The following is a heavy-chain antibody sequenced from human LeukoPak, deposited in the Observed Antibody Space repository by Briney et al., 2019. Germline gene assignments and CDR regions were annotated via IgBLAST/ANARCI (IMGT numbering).Heavy chain of an antibody. CDR3: ARVVYCSGGSCFPNWFDP. V-gene: IGHV1-18*01. CDR1: GYTFTSYG. CDR2: ISAYNGNT. D-gene: IGHD2-15*01. J-gene: IGHJ5*02. Sequence: ASVKVSCXASGYTFTSYGISWVRQAPGQGLEWMGWISAYNGNTNYAQKLQGRVTMTTDTSTSTAYMELRSLRSDDTAVYYCARVVYCSGGSCFPNWFDPWGQGTLVTVSS.